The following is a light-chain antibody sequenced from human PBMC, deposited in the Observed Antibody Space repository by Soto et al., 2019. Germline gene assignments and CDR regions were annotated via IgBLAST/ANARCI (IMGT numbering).Light chain of an antibody. V-gene: IGLV3-21*04. Sequence: SYELNQPPSVSVAPGKTARITCGGNNIGSKSVHWYQQKPGQAPVLVIYYDSDRPSGIPERFSGSNSGNTATLTISRVEAVDEADYYCQVWDSSSDHVVFGGGTKLTVL. J-gene: IGLJ2*01. CDR1: NIGSKS. CDR2: YDS. CDR3: QVWDSSSDHVV.